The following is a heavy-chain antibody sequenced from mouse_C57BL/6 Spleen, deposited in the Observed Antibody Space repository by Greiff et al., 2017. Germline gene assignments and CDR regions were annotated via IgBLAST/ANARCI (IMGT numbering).Heavy chain of an antibody. J-gene: IGHJ4*01. Sequence: VQLQQSGPVLVKPGASVKMSCKASGYTFTDYYMNWVKQSHGKSLEWIGVINPYNGGTSYNQKFKGKATLTVDKSSSTAYMELNSLTSEDSAVYYCARPDYYGSSAYYAMDYWGQGTSVTVSS. D-gene: IGHD1-1*01. V-gene: IGHV1-19*01. CDR2: INPYNGGT. CDR1: GYTFTDYY. CDR3: ARPDYYGSSAYYAMDY.